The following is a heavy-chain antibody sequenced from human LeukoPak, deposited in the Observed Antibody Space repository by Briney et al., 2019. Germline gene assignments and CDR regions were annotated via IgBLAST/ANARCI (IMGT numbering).Heavy chain of an antibody. CDR3: ARDFDSSRGWSKDAFDI. D-gene: IGHD2-15*01. V-gene: IGHV3-21*01. Sequence: PGGSLRLSCAASGFTFSSYSMNWVRQAPGKGLEWVSSISGSSNYMYYADSVKGRFTISRDNAKNSLYLQMNSLRAEDTAVYYCARDFDSSRGWSKDAFDIWGQGTMVTVSS. J-gene: IGHJ3*02. CDR1: GFTFSSYS. CDR2: ISGSSNYM.